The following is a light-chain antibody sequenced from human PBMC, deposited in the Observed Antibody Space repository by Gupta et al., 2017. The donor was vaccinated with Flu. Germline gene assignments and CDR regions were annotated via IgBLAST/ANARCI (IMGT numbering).Light chain of an antibody. Sequence: GTLSLPPGDRATLSCRASQSITSSNLAWYQQKPGQAPRLLIYGASSRATGIPDRFSGSGSGTDFTLSISRLEPEDFAVYSCQQYGSSPRTFGQGTKVEIK. CDR2: GAS. CDR3: QQYGSSPRT. J-gene: IGKJ1*01. V-gene: IGKV3-20*01. CDR1: QSITSSN.